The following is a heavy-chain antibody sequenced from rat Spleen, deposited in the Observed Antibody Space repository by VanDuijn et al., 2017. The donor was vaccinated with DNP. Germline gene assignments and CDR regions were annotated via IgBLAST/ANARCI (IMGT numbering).Heavy chain of an antibody. CDR2: ITKTGGST. J-gene: IGHJ2*01. D-gene: IGHD1-4*01. CDR3: ASRPPPTRGPFDY. CDR1: GFTFNNYW. V-gene: IGHV5-31*01. Sequence: EVQLVESGGGLVQPGRSLKLSCVASGFTFNNYWMTWIRQAPGKGLEWVASITKTGGSTYYPDSVMGRFTMSRDNAKSTLYLQMDSLRSEDTATYYCASRPPPTRGPFDYWGQGVTVTVSS.